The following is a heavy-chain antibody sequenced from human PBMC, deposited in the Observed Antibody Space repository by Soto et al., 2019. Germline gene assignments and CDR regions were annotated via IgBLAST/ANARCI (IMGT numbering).Heavy chain of an antibody. J-gene: IGHJ4*02. CDR3: ARDSPPPRE. V-gene: IGHV1-18*01. Sequence: QVQLVQSGAEVKKPGASVKVSCKASGYTFTSYHITWVRQAPGQGHEWLGWISAYNGNTNDAQKLQGRVTMTTDTSTSTAYTELRSLRSDDTAVYYCARDSPPPREWGQGTLVTVSS. CDR1: GYTFTSYH. CDR2: ISAYNGNT.